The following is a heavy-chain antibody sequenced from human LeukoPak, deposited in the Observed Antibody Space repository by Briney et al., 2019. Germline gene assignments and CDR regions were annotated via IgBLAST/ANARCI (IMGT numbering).Heavy chain of an antibody. CDR2: IYYSGST. V-gene: IGHV4-59*01. D-gene: IGHD6-13*01. CDR1: GGSISSYY. Sequence: SETLSLTXTVSGGSISSYYWSWIRQPPGKGLEWIGYIYYSGSTNYNPSLKSRVTISVDTSKNQFSLKLSSVTAADTAVYYCARAAAGTESVDYWGQGTLVTVSS. J-gene: IGHJ4*02. CDR3: ARAAAGTESVDY.